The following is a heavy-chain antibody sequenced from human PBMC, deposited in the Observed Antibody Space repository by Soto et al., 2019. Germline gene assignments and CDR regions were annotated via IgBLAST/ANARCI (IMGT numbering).Heavy chain of an antibody. J-gene: IGHJ4*02. V-gene: IGHV3-21*04. CDR1: GFTFSSYS. CDR3: ASPFSWAAADY. CDR2: ISSSSSYI. Sequence: GGSLRLSCAASGFTFSSYSMNWVRQAPGKGLEWVSSISSSSSYIYYADSVKGRFTISRDNSKNTLYLQMNSLRAEDTAVYYCASPFSWAAADYWGQGTLVTVSS. D-gene: IGHD6-13*01.